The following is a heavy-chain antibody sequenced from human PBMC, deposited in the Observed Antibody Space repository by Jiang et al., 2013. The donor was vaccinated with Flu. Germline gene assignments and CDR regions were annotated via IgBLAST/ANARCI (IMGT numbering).Heavy chain of an antibody. CDR2: MNPNSGNT. Sequence: SCKASGYTFTSYDINWVRQATGQGLEWMGWMNPNSGNTGYAQKFQGRVTMTRNTSISTAYMELSSLRSEDTAVYYCARGLGSYDYVWGSYRPYYFDYWGQGTLVTVSS. J-gene: IGHJ4*02. CDR1: GYTFTSYD. CDR3: ARGLGSYDYVWGSYRPYYFDY. D-gene: IGHD3-16*02. V-gene: IGHV1-8*01.